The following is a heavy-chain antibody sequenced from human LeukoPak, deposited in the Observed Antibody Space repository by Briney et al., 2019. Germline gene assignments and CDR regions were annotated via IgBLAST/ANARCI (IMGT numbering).Heavy chain of an antibody. CDR2: ISAYNGKT. CDR1: GGTFSSYA. D-gene: IGHD3-22*01. J-gene: IGHJ4*02. V-gene: IGHV1-18*01. Sequence: GASVKVSCKASGGTFSSYAISWVRQAPGQGLEWMAWISAYNGKTNYAQKLRGRVTMTTDTSTSTAYMELRSLRSDDTAIYYCARDRNPYYDGSGYGYCWGQGTLVTVSS. CDR3: ARDRNPYYDGSGYGYC.